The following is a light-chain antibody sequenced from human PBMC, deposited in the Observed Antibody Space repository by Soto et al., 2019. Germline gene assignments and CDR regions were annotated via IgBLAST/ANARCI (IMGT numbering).Light chain of an antibody. J-gene: IGLJ1*01. CDR3: SSYTSSSTHV. Sequence: QSVLTQPASVSGSPGQSITISCTGTSIDIGAFTFVSWYQQHPGKVPKLMIFDVNRRPSGVSDRFSGSKSGNTASLTISGLQAEDEGDYYCSSYTSSSTHVFGSGTKLTVL. V-gene: IGLV2-14*03. CDR2: DVN. CDR1: SIDIGAFTF.